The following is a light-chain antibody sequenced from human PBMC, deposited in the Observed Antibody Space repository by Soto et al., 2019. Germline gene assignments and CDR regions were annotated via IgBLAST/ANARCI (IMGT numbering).Light chain of an antibody. CDR3: LQTYHSPVT. Sequence: DIPMTQSPSSLAASVGGRVTITCRPSQNIGNYLSWYQQKPGKAPNLLIHSASRLESGVPRRFSGSGSGTDFSLTINNLQPEDFALYYCLQTYHSPVTFGQGTRLEMK. V-gene: IGKV1-39*01. CDR2: SAS. J-gene: IGKJ5*01. CDR1: QNIGNY.